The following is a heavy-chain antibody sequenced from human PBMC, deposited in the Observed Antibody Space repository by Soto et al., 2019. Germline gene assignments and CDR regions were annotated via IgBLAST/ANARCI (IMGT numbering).Heavy chain of an antibody. CDR2: INHRGNT. J-gene: IGHJ4*02. CDR1: GGSFSGYY. CDR3: AREVSLSIDY. Sequence: PSETPSLTCAVYGGSFSGYYWSWIRQPPGKGLEWIGEINHRGNTNYNPSLKSRVTISVDTSKNQFSLKLSSVTAADTAVYYCAREVSLSIDYWGQGILVTVSS. D-gene: IGHD3-16*02. V-gene: IGHV4-34*01.